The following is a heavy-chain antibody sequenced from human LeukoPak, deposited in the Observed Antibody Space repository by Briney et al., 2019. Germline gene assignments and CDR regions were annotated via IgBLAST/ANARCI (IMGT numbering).Heavy chain of an antibody. Sequence: VPSVKVSCKASGYIFNGYYMHWVRQAPGQGLEWMGWINPNSGGTSYSQKFRGRVTMTRDTSITTAYMELSRLTLDDTAVYYCARGVSIGTTGLIDYWCQGTLVTV. J-gene: IGHJ4*02. CDR1: GYIFNGYY. D-gene: IGHD6-13*01. CDR3: ARGVSIGTTGLIDY. V-gene: IGHV1-2*02. CDR2: INPNSGGT.